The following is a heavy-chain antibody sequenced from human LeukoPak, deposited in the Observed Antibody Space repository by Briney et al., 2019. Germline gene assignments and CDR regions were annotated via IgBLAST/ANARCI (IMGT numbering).Heavy chain of an antibody. Sequence: GGSLRLSCAASGFTFSSYWMSWVRQAPGKGLEWVANIKQDGSEKYYVDSVKGRFTISRDNAKNSLYLQMNSLRAEDTAVYYCARKRRELVPAAVSMDVWGKGTTVTVSS. CDR1: GFTFSSYW. D-gene: IGHD2-2*01. CDR3: ARKRRELVPAAVSMDV. J-gene: IGHJ6*03. CDR2: IKQDGSEK. V-gene: IGHV3-7*01.